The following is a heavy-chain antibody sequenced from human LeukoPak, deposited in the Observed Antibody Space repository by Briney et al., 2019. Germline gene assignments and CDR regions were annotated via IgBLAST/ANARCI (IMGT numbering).Heavy chain of an antibody. D-gene: IGHD1-1*01. CDR1: GFTFSSYW. V-gene: IGHV3-23*01. CDR2: ISGSGGT. J-gene: IGHJ5*01. CDR3: AKEDFRDHTTGFDS. Sequence: GGSLRLSCAASGFTFSSYWMHWVRQAPGKGLVWVSAISGSGGTYYIASVKGRFIVSRDNSRNTLYLQLNSLRAEDTAIYYCAKEDFRDHTTGFDSWGQGTLVTVSS.